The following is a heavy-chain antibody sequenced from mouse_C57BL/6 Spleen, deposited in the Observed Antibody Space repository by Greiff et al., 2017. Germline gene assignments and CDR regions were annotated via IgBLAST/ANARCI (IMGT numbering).Heavy chain of an antibody. CDR2: IDPSDSYT. CDR1: GYTFTSYW. J-gene: IGHJ2*01. D-gene: IGHD3-3*01. V-gene: IGHV1-50*01. Sequence: QVQLQQPGAELVKPGASVKLSCKASGYTFTSYWMQWVKQRPGQGLEWIGEIDPSDSYTNYNQKFKGKATLTVDTSSSTAYMQLSSLTSEDSAGYYCARRRDGYFDYWGQGTTLTVSS. CDR3: ARRRDGYFDY.